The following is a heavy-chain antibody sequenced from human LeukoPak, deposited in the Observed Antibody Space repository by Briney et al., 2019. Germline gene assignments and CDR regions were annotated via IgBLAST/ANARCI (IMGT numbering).Heavy chain of an antibody. D-gene: IGHD3-22*01. Sequence: KSSQTLSLTCTVSGGSISSGGYYWSWLRQHPGKGLEWIGNIYYSGSTYYNPSLKSRVTISVDTSKNQFSLKLSSVTAADTAVYYCARDGGGYYSGYYYMDVWGKGTTVTVSS. J-gene: IGHJ6*03. CDR3: ARDGGGYYSGYYYMDV. CDR2: IYYSGST. CDR1: GGSISSGGYY. V-gene: IGHV4-31*03.